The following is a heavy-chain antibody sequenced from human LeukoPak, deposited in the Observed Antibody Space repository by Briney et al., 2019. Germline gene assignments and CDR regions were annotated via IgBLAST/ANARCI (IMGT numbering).Heavy chain of an antibody. Sequence: GGSLRLSCAASGFTFSSYSMNWVRQAPGKGLEWVSSISSSSSYIYYADSVKGRFTISRDNAKNSLYLQMNSLRAEDTAVYYCARDLVEYSSSFFDYWGQGTLVTVSS. CDR3: ARDLVEYSSSFFDY. CDR2: ISSSSSYI. J-gene: IGHJ4*02. D-gene: IGHD6-6*01. V-gene: IGHV3-21*01. CDR1: GFTFSSYS.